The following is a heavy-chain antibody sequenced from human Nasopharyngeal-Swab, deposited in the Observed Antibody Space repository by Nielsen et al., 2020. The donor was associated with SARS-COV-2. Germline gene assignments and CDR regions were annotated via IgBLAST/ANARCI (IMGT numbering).Heavy chain of an antibody. Sequence: GESLKISCKGLGYSFSNYWIGWVRQMPGTGLEWMGLIYPGDSSIRYIPSFQGQVTISVDKSISTTYLQWSNLKASDAATYYCARRGDCNGNPCYSDYWGQGTLVTVSS. CDR1: GYSFSNYW. CDR2: IYPGDSSI. D-gene: IGHD2-21*02. V-gene: IGHV5-51*01. J-gene: IGHJ4*02. CDR3: ARRGDCNGNPCYSDY.